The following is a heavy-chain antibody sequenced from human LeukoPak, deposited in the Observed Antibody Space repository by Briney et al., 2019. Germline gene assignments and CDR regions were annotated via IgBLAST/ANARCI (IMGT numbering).Heavy chain of an antibody. CDR3: ARVGGIAARLSWWFDP. J-gene: IGHJ5*02. V-gene: IGHV3-69-1*01. D-gene: IGHD6-6*01. CDR1: GFTFSDHG. Sequence: GGFLRLSCAASGFTFSDHGITWVRQAPGKGLEWVSSITSRGNIYSADSLKGRFTISRDDGKSSLYLQMNSLRAEDTAMYYCARVGGIAARLSWWFDPWGQGTLVTVSS. CDR2: ITSRGNI.